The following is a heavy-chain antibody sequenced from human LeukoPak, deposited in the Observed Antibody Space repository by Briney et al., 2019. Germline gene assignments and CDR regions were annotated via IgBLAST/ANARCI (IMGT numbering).Heavy chain of an antibody. CDR2: MYSGGIT. Sequence: GGSLRLSCAASGFTFRNYAMSWVRQAPGKGLEWVSVMYSGGITYDADSVKGRFTISRDNSKNTLSLQMNSLRADDTAVYYCATDSSGWYGYSDYWGQGTLVTVSS. V-gene: IGHV3-66*01. D-gene: IGHD6-19*01. J-gene: IGHJ4*02. CDR1: GFTFRNYA. CDR3: ATDSSGWYGYSDY.